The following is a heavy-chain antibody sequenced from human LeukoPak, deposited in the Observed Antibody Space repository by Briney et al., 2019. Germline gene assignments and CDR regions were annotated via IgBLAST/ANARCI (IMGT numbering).Heavy chain of an antibody. Sequence: GGSLRLSCAASEFTFSSYGMHWVRQAPGKGLEWVAVISYDGTNKYYADSVKGRFTISRDNSKNTLYLQMNSLRVEDTAVYYCARAELLSLDYWGQGTLVTVSS. J-gene: IGHJ4*02. V-gene: IGHV3-30*19. D-gene: IGHD1-7*01. CDR3: ARAELLSLDY. CDR2: ISYDGTNK. CDR1: EFTFSSYG.